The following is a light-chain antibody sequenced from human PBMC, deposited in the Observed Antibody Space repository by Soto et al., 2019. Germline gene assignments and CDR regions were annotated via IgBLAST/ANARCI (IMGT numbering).Light chain of an antibody. Sequence: EIVLTQSPAPRSLSPGERPPLPAGPSQSVSINDLAWYQQKPGQAPRLLIYGASIRATGIPDRFSGSGSGTDFTLTISRLEPEDFAVYYCQQYGRSSWTFGQGTKVDIK. J-gene: IGKJ1*01. CDR2: GAS. V-gene: IGKV3-20*01. CDR1: QSVSIND. CDR3: QQYGRSSWT.